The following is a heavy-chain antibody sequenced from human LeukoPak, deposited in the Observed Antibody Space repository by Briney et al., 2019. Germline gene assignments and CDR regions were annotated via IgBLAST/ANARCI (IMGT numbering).Heavy chain of an antibody. J-gene: IGHJ4*02. V-gene: IGHV3-33*01. Sequence: GGSLRLSCAASGFIFGNYGMHWVRQAPGKRLEWVAVIWNDGSETFHADSVKGRFRIARDNSKTTLYLQMNSLRAEDTAVYFCARDMGRAWYGPPDYWGQGTLVTVSS. D-gene: IGHD6-13*01. CDR3: ARDMGRAWYGPPDY. CDR2: IWNDGSET. CDR1: GFIFGNYG.